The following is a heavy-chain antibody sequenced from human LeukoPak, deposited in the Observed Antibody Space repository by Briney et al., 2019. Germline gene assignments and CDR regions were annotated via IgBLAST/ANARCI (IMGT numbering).Heavy chain of an antibody. CDR1: GGTFRSYA. CDR3: ARGGYRYYYYYMDV. V-gene: IGHV1-69*05. CDR2: IIPIFGTA. D-gene: IGHD5-12*01. Sequence: ASVKLSCNASGGTFRSYAIIWVRQAPGQGLEWMGGIIPIFGTANYAQKFQGRVTITTDESTSTAYMELSSLRSEDTAVYYCARGGYRYYYYYMDVWGKGTTVTVSS. J-gene: IGHJ6*03.